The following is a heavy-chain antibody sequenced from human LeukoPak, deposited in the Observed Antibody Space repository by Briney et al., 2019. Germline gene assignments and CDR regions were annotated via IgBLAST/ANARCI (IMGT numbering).Heavy chain of an antibody. J-gene: IGHJ4*02. V-gene: IGHV5-51*01. Sequence: GESLKISCKGSGYRFTSYWIGWVRQVPGKGLEWMGIIYPGDSDTRYSPSFQGQVTISADKSISTAYLQWSSLKASDTAMYYCASRNRGYSYGYDYWGQGTLVTVSS. CDR3: ASRNRGYSYGYDY. CDR2: IYPGDSDT. D-gene: IGHD5-18*01. CDR1: GYRFTSYW.